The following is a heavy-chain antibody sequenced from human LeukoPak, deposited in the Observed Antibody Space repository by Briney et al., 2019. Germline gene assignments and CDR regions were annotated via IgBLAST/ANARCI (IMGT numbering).Heavy chain of an antibody. CDR3: ARGSIAAAGTRGRNWFDP. CDR1: GGSFSGYY. V-gene: IGHV4-34*01. Sequence: SETLSLTCAVYGGSFSGYYWSRIRQPPGKGLEWIGEINHSGSTNYNPSLKSRVTISVDTSKNQFSLKLSSVTAADTAVYYCARGSIAAAGTRGRNWFDPWGQGTLVTVSS. J-gene: IGHJ5*02. D-gene: IGHD6-13*01. CDR2: INHSGST.